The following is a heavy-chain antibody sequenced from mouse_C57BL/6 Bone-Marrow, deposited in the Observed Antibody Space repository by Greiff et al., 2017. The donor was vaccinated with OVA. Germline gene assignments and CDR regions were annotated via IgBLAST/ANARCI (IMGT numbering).Heavy chain of an antibody. CDR1: GYTFTSYC. J-gene: IGHJ4*01. CDR2: IYPRSGNT. CDR3: ASEDFLYAMDY. Sequence: VQLQQSGAELARPGASVKLSCKASGYTFTSYCISWVKQRPGQGLEWIGEIYPRSGNTYYNQKFKGKATLTADKSSSTAYMELRSLTSEDSAGDCGASEDFLYAMDYWGQGTSVTVSS. V-gene: IGHV1-81*01.